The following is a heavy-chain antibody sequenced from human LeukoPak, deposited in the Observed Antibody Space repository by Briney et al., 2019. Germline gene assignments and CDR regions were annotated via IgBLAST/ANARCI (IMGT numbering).Heavy chain of an antibody. CDR2: FDPEDGET. J-gene: IGHJ6*02. Sequence: ASVKVSCKVSGYTLTELSMHWVRQAPGKGLEWMGGFDPEDGETIYAQKFQGRVTMTRDTSTSTVYMELSSLRSEDTAVYYCARVKGSSSWYYYYGMDVWGQGTTVTVSS. CDR1: GYTLTELS. D-gene: IGHD6-13*01. V-gene: IGHV1-24*01. CDR3: ARVKGSSSWYYYYGMDV.